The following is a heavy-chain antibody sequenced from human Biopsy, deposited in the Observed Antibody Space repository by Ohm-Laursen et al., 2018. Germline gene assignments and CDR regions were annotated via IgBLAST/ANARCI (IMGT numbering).Heavy chain of an antibody. Sequence: SETLSLTCTVSGDSISSYYWSWIRQPPGKGLEWIGYVYYTGSTDYNPSLQSRVTISVDTSKNHFSLSVRSVTPADTAIYYCARDRGYYSDRTVPGYFDLWGRGTLVTVSS. V-gene: IGHV4-59*01. D-gene: IGHD3-22*01. CDR3: ARDRGYYSDRTVPGYFDL. CDR1: GDSISSYY. CDR2: VYYTGST. J-gene: IGHJ2*01.